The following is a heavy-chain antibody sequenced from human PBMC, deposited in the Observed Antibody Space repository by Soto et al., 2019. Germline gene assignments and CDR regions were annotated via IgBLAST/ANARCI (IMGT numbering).Heavy chain of an antibody. CDR2: IYSGGST. CDR3: ARVVMRDYYYMYV. J-gene: IGHJ6*03. Sequence: EVQLVESGGGLVQPGGSLRLSCAASGFTVSSNYMSWVRQAPGKGLEWVSVIYSGGSTYYADSVKGRFTISRHNSKNTLYLQMNSLRAEDTAVYYCARVVMRDYYYMYVWGKGTTVTVSS. V-gene: IGHV3-53*04. D-gene: IGHD3-16*01. CDR1: GFTVSSNY.